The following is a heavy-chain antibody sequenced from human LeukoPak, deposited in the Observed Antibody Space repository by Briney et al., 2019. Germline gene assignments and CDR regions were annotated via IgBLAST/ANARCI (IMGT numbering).Heavy chain of an antibody. CDR1: GFTFSTYW. J-gene: IGHJ5*02. CDR3: AKSDWFDP. Sequence: AGSLRLSCAASGFTFSTYWMHWVGQAPGKGLEWVSRIKGDGSITTYADSVMGRFTISRDNAKSTLFLQMNSLRVEDTAMYYCAKSDWFDPWGQGTLVTVSS. V-gene: IGHV3-74*01. CDR2: IKGDGSIT.